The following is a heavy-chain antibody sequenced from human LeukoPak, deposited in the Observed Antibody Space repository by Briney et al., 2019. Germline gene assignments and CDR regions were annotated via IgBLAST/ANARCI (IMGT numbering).Heavy chain of an antibody. Sequence: PSETLSLTCTVSGGXXXXXXXXXIXXXXXKXXXXIXXXXXSGSTXYNPSLKSRVTISVDTSKNQFSLKLSSVTAADTAVYYCARVREGYCGGDCLYFDYWGQGTLVTVSS. D-gene: IGHD2-21*02. CDR1: GGXXXXXX. V-gene: IGHV4-59*01. CDR2: XXXSGST. CDR3: ARVREGYCGGDCLYFDY. J-gene: IGHJ4*02.